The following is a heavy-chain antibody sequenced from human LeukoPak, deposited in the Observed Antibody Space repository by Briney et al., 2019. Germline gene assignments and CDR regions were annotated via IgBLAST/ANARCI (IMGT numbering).Heavy chain of an antibody. D-gene: IGHD3-22*01. V-gene: IGHV1-2*02. Sequence: ASVKVSCKASGYTFTDYYIHWVRQAPGQGLEWMGWINPADGGTKFAQNFQVRVTMTSDTSISTAYMELSSLRSDDTAVYYCARDQETNYYDSSTSIGYWGQGTLVTVSS. J-gene: IGHJ4*02. CDR1: GYTFTDYY. CDR2: INPADGGT. CDR3: ARDQETNYYDSSTSIGY.